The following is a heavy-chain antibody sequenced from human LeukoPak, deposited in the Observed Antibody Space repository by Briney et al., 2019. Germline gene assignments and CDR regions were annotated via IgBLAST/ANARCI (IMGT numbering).Heavy chain of an antibody. CDR3: ASAWADSSGHDY. CDR2: INRNSGGT. J-gene: IGHJ4*02. D-gene: IGHD3-22*01. Sequence: ASVEVSCKASGYTFTGYYMHWVRQAPGQGLEWMGWINRNSGGTNYAQKFQGRVTMTRDTSISTAYMELSRLRSDDTAVYYCASAWADSSGHDYWGQGTLVTVSS. V-gene: IGHV1-2*02. CDR1: GYTFTGYY.